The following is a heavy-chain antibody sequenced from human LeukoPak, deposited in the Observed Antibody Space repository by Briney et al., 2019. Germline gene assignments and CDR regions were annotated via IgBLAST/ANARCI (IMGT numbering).Heavy chain of an antibody. CDR3: AKVSSSGRAFDI. D-gene: IGHD6-19*01. J-gene: IGHJ3*02. CDR2: ISPSGAKT. Sequence: GGSLRLSCAASELTLSFYAMTWVRQAPGRGLEWVSGISPSGAKTLYADSVKGRFTVSRDNSKNTLYLQMNSLRAEDTAVYYCAKVSSSGRAFDIWGQGTMVTVSS. CDR1: ELTLSFYA. V-gene: IGHV3-23*01.